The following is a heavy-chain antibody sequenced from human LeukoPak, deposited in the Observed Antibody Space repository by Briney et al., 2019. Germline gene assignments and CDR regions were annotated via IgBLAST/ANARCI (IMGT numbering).Heavy chain of an antibody. CDR2: INHSGST. Sequence: SETLSLTCAVYGGSFSGYYWSWIRQPPGKGLEWIGEINHSGSTNYNPSLKSRVTISVDTSKNQFSLKLSSVTAADTAVYYCARHYDILTGYYNAVTNYDYWGQGTLVTVSS. CDR3: ARHYDILTGYYNAVTNYDY. V-gene: IGHV4-34*01. CDR1: GGSFSGYY. J-gene: IGHJ4*02. D-gene: IGHD3-9*01.